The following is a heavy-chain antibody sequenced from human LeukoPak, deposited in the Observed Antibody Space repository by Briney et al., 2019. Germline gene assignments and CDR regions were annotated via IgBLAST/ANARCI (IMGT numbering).Heavy chain of an antibody. CDR1: GVSFSSYW. D-gene: IGHD3-10*01. J-gene: IGHJ4*02. V-gene: IGHV3-74*01. CDR2: VNGSST. Sequence: PGGSLRLSCGASGVSFSSYWMHWVRQAPGKGLMWVSRVNGSSTTYADSVEGRFTISRDNARNTLYLQMNSLRAEDTAVYYCARDGDYYGSGSYFDWGQGTLVTVSS. CDR3: ARDGDYYGSGSYFD.